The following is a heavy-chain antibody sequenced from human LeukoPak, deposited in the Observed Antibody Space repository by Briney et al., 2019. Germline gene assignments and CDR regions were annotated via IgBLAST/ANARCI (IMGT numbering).Heavy chain of an antibody. V-gene: IGHV1-69*04. CDR2: IIPILGIA. Sequence: AASVKVSCKASGGTFSSYAISWVRQAPGQGLEWVGRIIPILGIANYAQKFQGRVTITADKSTSTAYMELSSLRSEDTAVYYCARVGSSPGPSWGQGTLVTVSS. CDR1: GGTFSSYA. D-gene: IGHD2-2*01. CDR3: ARVGSSPGPS. J-gene: IGHJ1*01.